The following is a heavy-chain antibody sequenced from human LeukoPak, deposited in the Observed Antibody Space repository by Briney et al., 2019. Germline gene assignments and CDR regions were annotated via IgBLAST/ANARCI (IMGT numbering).Heavy chain of an antibody. J-gene: IGHJ4*02. CDR1: GYSFTSYW. Sequence: GESLKISCKGSGYSFTSYWIGWVRQMPGKGLEWMGIIYPGDSDTRYSPSFQGQVTISADKSISTAYLQWSSLKASDTAMYYCARRPRPNYYDSSGYYDGLDYWGQGTLVTVSS. CDR3: ARRPRPNYYDSSGYYDGLDY. D-gene: IGHD3-22*01. V-gene: IGHV5-51*01. CDR2: IYPGDSDT.